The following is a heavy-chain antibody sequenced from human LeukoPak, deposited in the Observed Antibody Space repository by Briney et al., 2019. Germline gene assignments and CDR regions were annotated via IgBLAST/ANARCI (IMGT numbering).Heavy chain of an antibody. D-gene: IGHD2-15*01. Sequence: GSLRLSCTTSEFTFSTYDMHWVRQATGKGLEWVSGINIAGETYYPGSVKGRFTISRENAKNSLYLQMNSLRAGDTAVYYCARGDCSGGSCSSMDVWGQGTTVTVSS. V-gene: IGHV3-13*04. CDR2: INIAGET. J-gene: IGHJ6*02. CDR1: EFTFSTYD. CDR3: ARGDCSGGSCSSMDV.